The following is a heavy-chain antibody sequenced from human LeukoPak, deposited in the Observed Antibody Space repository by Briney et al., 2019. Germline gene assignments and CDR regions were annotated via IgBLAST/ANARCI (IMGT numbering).Heavy chain of an antibody. J-gene: IGHJ6*03. CDR3: ARDRGATYYDFWSGYYSYYYMDV. D-gene: IGHD3-3*01. CDR1: GFTFSSYA. CDR2: ISYDGSNK. Sequence: GGSPRLSCAASGFTFSSYAMHWVRQAPGKGLEWVAVISYDGSNKYYADSVKGRFTISRDNSKNTLYLQMNSLRAEDTAVYYCARDRGATYYDFWSGYYSYYYMDVWGKGTTVTVSS. V-gene: IGHV3-30*01.